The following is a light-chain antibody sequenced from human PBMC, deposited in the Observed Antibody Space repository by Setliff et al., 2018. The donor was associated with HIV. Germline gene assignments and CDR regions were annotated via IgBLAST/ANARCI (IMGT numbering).Light chain of an antibody. J-gene: IGLJ1*01. CDR3: YSYTAGTSYV. CDR2: DVT. Sequence: QSALTQPASVSGSPGQSITISCTGTSSDIGAYNYVSWYQQYPGKAPKLVIYDVTIRPSGVSNRSSGSKSGNTASLTISGLQAEDEGDYYCYSYTAGTSYVFGGGTKVTVL. V-gene: IGLV2-14*03. CDR1: SSDIGAYNY.